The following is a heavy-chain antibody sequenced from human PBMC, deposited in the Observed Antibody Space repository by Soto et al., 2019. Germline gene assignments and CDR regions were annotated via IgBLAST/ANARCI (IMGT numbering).Heavy chain of an antibody. Sequence: GGSLRLSCAASGFTFSSYAMHWVRQAPGKGLEWVAVISYDGSNKYYADSVKGRFTISRDNSKSTLYLQMNSLRAEDTAVYYCARPCYSSGWTLDYWGQGTLVTVSS. CDR1: GFTFSSYA. D-gene: IGHD6-19*01. J-gene: IGHJ4*02. CDR2: ISYDGSNK. CDR3: ARPCYSSGWTLDY. V-gene: IGHV3-30-3*01.